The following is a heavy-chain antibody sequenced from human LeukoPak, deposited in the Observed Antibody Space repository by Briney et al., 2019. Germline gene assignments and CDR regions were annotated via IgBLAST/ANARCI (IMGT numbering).Heavy chain of an antibody. V-gene: IGHV1-69*04. Sequence: ASVKVSCKASGGTFSSYAISWVRQAPGQGLEWMGRIIPILGIANYAQKFQGRVTITADKSTSTAYMGLSSLRSEDTAVYYCARYGDYAYGMDVWGQGTTVTVSS. D-gene: IGHD4-17*01. CDR3: ARYGDYAYGMDV. J-gene: IGHJ6*02. CDR2: IIPILGIA. CDR1: GGTFSSYA.